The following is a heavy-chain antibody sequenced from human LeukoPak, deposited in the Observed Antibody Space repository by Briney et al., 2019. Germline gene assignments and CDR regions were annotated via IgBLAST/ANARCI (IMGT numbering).Heavy chain of an antibody. V-gene: IGHV4-34*01. Sequence: PSETLSLTYAVYGGSFSGYYWSWIRQPPGKGLEWIGEINHSGSTNYNPSLKSRVTISVDTSKNQFSLKLSSVTAADTAVYYCARGESPNYDSSGYYCDYWGQGTLVTVSS. CDR2: INHSGST. D-gene: IGHD3-22*01. J-gene: IGHJ4*02. CDR1: GGSFSGYY. CDR3: ARGESPNYDSSGYYCDY.